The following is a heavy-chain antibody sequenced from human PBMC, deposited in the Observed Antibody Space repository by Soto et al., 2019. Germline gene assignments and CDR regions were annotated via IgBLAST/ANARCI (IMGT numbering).Heavy chain of an antibody. V-gene: IGHV1-2*04. CDR3: ARDRRITIFGVVDDAFDI. D-gene: IGHD3-3*01. CDR1: GYTITSYD. J-gene: IGHJ3*02. CDR2: INPNSGGT. Sequence: GASVKVSCKASGYTITSYDINWVRQATGQGLEWMGWINPNSGGTNYAQKFQGWVTMTRDTSISTAYMELSRLRSDDTAVYYCARDRRITIFGVVDDAFDIWGQGTMVTVSS.